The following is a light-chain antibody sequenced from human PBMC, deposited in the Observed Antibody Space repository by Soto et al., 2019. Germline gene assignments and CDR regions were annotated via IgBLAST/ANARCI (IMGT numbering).Light chain of an antibody. Sequence: QSALTQPPSASGSPGQSVTISCTGTSSDIGGYNYVSWYQQHPGRAPQLIIYDVTKRPSGVPDRFSGSKSGNTASLTVSGLQAEDEADYYCSSHAGSRAVFGGGTKLTVL. CDR3: SSHAGSRAV. J-gene: IGLJ2*01. CDR1: SSDIGGYNY. V-gene: IGLV2-8*01. CDR2: DVT.